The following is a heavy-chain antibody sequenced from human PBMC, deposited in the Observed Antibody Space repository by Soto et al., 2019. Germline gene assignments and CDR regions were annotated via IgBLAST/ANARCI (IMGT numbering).Heavy chain of an antibody. Sequence: SVKASCKSSRCTFSSYSISWARQAPGQGLEWMGRIIPILGIANYAQKFQGRVTITADKSTSTAYMELSSLRSEDTAVYYCARLRLKGYYYMDVWGKGTTVTVSS. CDR2: IIPILGIA. J-gene: IGHJ6*03. CDR3: ARLRLKGYYYMDV. V-gene: IGHV1-69*02. D-gene: IGHD6-25*01. CDR1: RCTFSSYS.